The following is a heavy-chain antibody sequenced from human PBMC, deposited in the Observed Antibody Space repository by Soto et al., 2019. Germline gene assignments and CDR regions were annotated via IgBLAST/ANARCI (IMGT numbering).Heavy chain of an antibody. J-gene: IGHJ4*02. D-gene: IGHD1-1*01. CDR2: INHSGST. CDR1: GGSFSGYY. Sequence: SETLSLTCAVYGGSFSGYYWSWIRQPPGKGLEWIGEINHSGSTNYNPSLKSRVTISVDTSKNQFSLKLSSVTAADTAVYYCARGTTGMYYFDHWGQGTLVTVSS. V-gene: IGHV4-34*01. CDR3: ARGTTGMYYFDH.